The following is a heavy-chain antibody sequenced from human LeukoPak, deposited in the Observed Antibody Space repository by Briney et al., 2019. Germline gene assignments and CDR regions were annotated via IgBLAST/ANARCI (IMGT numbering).Heavy chain of an antibody. CDR3: ARSGIRITMVRGAVDWFDP. D-gene: IGHD3-10*01. J-gene: IGHJ5*02. CDR1: GYTFTSYY. CDR2: INPSGGST. V-gene: IGHV1-46*01. Sequence: ASVKVSCKASGYTFTSYYMHWVRQAPGQGLEWMGIINPSGGSTSYAQKFQGRVTMTRDTSTSTVYMELSRLRSDDTAVYYCARSGIRITMVRGAVDWFDPWGQGTLVTVSS.